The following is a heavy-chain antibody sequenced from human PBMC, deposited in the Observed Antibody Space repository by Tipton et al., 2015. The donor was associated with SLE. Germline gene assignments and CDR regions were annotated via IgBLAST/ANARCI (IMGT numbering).Heavy chain of an antibody. D-gene: IGHD1-26*01. V-gene: IGHV1-2*02. Sequence: QSGAEVKKPGASAKVSCKASGYTFIGYYLHWVRQAPGQGPEWMGWINPKSGDTNYSQRFQGRVTISKDTSASTVYIDLRSLRSEDTAVYYCARGWTEVGATPSPYGYWGQGTLVTVSS. J-gene: IGHJ4*02. CDR2: INPKSGDT. CDR3: ARGWTEVGATPSPYGY. CDR1: GYTFIGYY.